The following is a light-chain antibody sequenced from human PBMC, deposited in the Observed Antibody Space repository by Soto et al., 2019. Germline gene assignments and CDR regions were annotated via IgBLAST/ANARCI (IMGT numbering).Light chain of an antibody. J-gene: IGKJ4*01. CDR2: ETS. CDR1: QDVGKF. CDR3: QQRNNWHLT. V-gene: IGKV3-11*01. Sequence: EVVLTQSPDTLSLSPGERATLSCRASQDVGKFLVWYQQKPGLSPSLVIYETSKRATDIPDRFSGSGSGTDFTLTINHREPEDVGVYYCQQRNNWHLTFGGGTKVELK.